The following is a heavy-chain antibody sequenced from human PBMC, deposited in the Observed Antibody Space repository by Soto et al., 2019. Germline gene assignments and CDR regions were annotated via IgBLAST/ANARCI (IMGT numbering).Heavy chain of an antibody. D-gene: IGHD4-17*01. CDR1: GFTFSSYA. Sequence: GGSLRLSCAASGFTFSSYAMSWVRQAPGKGLEWVSAISGSGGITYYADSVKGRFTISRDNSKNTLYLQMNSLRAEDTAVYYCAKDLTRQGYGDPGWSQGTLVTVSS. J-gene: IGHJ4*02. V-gene: IGHV3-23*01. CDR3: AKDLTRQGYGDPG. CDR2: ISGSGGIT.